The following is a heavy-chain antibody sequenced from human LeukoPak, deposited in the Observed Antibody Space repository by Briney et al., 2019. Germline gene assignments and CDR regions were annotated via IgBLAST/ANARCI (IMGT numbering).Heavy chain of an antibody. D-gene: IGHD5-24*01. CDR2: ISSSSIYI. V-gene: IGHV3-21*01. J-gene: IGHJ2*01. Sequence: PGGSLRLSCAASGFTFSSSAMSWVRQAPGKGLEWVSSISSSSIYIYYADSVKGRFTISRDNAKNSLYLQMSSLRAEDTAVYYCAREERDGYNYYWYFDLWGRGTPVTVSS. CDR3: AREERDGYNYYWYFDL. CDR1: GFTFSSSA.